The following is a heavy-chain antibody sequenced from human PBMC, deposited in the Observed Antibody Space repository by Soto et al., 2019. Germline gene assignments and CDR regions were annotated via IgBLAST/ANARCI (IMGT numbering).Heavy chain of an antibody. J-gene: IGHJ4*02. CDR2: ISNDGSTK. CDR3: AKDREDTAMIFDY. D-gene: IGHD5-18*01. V-gene: IGHV3-30*18. CDR1: GLTFSIYG. Sequence: QEQLVESGGGVVQPGRSLRLSCAASGLTFSIYGMHWVRQAPGKGLEWVAVISNDGSTKYYADSVKGRFTISRDNSMNTLYLQMNSLRAEDTAVYYCAKDREDTAMIFDYWGQGTLVTVSS.